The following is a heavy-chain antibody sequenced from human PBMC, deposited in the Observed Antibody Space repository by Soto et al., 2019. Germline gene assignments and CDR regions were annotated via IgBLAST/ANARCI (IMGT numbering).Heavy chain of an antibody. J-gene: IGHJ4*02. CDR2: ICYSGTNT. D-gene: IGHD6-6*01. Sequence: GGSLRLSCAASGFTFSSYAMSWVRQAPGKGLEWVSSICYSGTNTNYGDSVKGRFTISRDDSKNTLFLQMNSLRAEDTAVYYCARVSRASSSDYFDYWGQRTLVTVSS. V-gene: IGHV3-23*01. CDR1: GFTFSSYA. CDR3: ARVSRASSSDYFDY.